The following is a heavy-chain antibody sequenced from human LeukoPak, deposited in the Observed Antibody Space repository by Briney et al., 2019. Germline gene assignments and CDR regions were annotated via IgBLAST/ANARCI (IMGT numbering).Heavy chain of an antibody. V-gene: IGHV1-69*13. D-gene: IGHD5-18*01. CDR3: ASSGYSYGITGYYYYGMDV. Sequence: SVTVSFTASGGTFSSYAISWVRQAPGQGLEWMGGIIPIFGTANYAQKFQGRVTITADESTSTAYMELSSLRSEDTAVYYCASSGYSYGITGYYYYGMDVWGQGTTVTVSS. CDR1: GGTFSSYA. J-gene: IGHJ6*02. CDR2: IIPIFGTA.